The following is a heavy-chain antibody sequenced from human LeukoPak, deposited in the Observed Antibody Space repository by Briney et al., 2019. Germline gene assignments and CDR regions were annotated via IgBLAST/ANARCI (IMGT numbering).Heavy chain of an antibody. D-gene: IGHD3-16*02. CDR3: ARANYDYVWGSYRFNWFDP. J-gene: IGHJ5*02. V-gene: IGHV4-30-4*01. Sequence: SETLSLPCTVSGGSISSGDYYWSWIRQPPGKGLEWIGYIYYSGSTYYNPSLKSRVTISVDTSKNQFSLKLSSVTAADTAVYYCARANYDYVWGSYRFNWFDPWGQGTLVTVSS. CDR1: GGSISSGDYY. CDR2: IYYSGST.